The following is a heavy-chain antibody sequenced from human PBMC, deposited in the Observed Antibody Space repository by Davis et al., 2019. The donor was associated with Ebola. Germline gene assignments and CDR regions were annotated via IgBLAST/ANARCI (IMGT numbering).Heavy chain of an antibody. V-gene: IGHV5-51*01. J-gene: IGHJ4*02. CDR3: AKQESLYGSSDY. CDR1: GYSFTSYW. Sequence: GSLKISCKGSGYSFTSYWIGWVRQMPGKGLEWMGIIYPGDSDTRYSPSFEGQVTISVDRSISTAYLQWSSLKASDTAMYYCAKQESLYGSSDYWGQGTLVTVSS. CDR2: IYPGDSDT. D-gene: IGHD3-22*01.